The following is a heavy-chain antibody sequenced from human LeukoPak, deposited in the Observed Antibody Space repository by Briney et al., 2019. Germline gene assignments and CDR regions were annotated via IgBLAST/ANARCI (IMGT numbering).Heavy chain of an antibody. V-gene: IGHV3-23*01. CDR2: ICGSGGGT. CDR3: AKADSSGYYFEY. J-gene: IGHJ4*02. CDR1: GFTFSSYA. Sequence: PGGSLRLSCAASGFTFSSYAMSWVRQAPGKGMEWASAICGSGGGTYYADSVKGRFTISRDNSKNTLYLQMKSLRAEDTAVYYCAKADSSGYYFEYWGQGTLVTVSS. D-gene: IGHD3-22*01.